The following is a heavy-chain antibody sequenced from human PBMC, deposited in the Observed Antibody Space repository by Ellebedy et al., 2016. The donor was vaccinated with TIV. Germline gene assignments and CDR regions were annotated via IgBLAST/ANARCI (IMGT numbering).Heavy chain of an antibody. Sequence: PGGSLRLSCKGSGYSFTSYWIGWVRQMPGKGLEWLGIIYPGDSDTRYSPSFQGQVTISADTSISPAYLQWSSLKASDTAMYYCARDSGLDYWGQGTLVTVSS. D-gene: IGHD1-14*01. CDR1: GYSFTSYW. J-gene: IGHJ4*02. CDR2: IYPGDSDT. CDR3: ARDSGLDY. V-gene: IGHV5-51*01.